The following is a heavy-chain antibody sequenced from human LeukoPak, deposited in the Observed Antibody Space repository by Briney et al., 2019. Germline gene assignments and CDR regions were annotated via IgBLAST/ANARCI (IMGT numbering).Heavy chain of an antibody. Sequence: GRSLRLSCAASGFTFDDYAMHWVRQAPGKGLEWVSGISWNSGSIGYADSVKGRFTISRDNAKNSLYLQMNSLRAEDTALYYCAKDGRGRFLEWSNWFDPWGQGTLVTVSS. D-gene: IGHD3-3*01. J-gene: IGHJ5*02. V-gene: IGHV3-9*01. CDR2: ISWNSGSI. CDR3: AKDGRGRFLEWSNWFDP. CDR1: GFTFDDYA.